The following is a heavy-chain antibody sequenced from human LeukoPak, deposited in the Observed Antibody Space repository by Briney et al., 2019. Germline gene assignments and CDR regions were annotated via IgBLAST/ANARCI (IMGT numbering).Heavy chain of an antibody. J-gene: IGHJ4*02. D-gene: IGHD1-14*01. CDR3: VRDRGNHVTDY. CDR2: IYYSGST. Sequence: SETLSLTCTVSGGSISSSSYYWGWIRQPPGKGLEWIGSIYYSGSTYYNPSLKSRVTISVDTSKNQFSLKLSSVTAADTAVYYCVRDRGNHVTDYWGQGTLVTVSS. CDR1: GGSISSSSYY. V-gene: IGHV4-39*07.